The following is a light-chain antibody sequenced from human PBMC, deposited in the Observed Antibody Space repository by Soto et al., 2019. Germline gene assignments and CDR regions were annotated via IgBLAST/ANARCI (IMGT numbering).Light chain of an antibody. CDR3: QQYNSYSRT. CDR1: QSISSW. J-gene: IGKJ1*01. Sequence: DIQMTQSPSTLSASVGDRVTITCRASQSISSWLAWYQQKPGKAPKLLIYDASSLECGVPSRFSGSGSGTEFTLTISSLQTDDFATYDCQQYNSYSRTFGQGTKVEIK. V-gene: IGKV1-5*01. CDR2: DAS.